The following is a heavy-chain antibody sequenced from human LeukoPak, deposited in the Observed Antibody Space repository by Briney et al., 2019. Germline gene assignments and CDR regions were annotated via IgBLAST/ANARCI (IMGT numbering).Heavy chain of an antibody. CDR3: ATIAAAGTEVY. V-gene: IGHV3-30*03. J-gene: IGHJ4*02. CDR2: ISCDGSNK. Sequence: GGSLRLSCAASGFTFSSYGMHWVRQAPGKGLEWVAGISCDGSNKYYADSVKGRFTISRDNSKNTLYLQMNSLRAEDTAVYYCATIAAAGTEVYWGQGTLVTVSS. CDR1: GFTFSSYG. D-gene: IGHD6-13*01.